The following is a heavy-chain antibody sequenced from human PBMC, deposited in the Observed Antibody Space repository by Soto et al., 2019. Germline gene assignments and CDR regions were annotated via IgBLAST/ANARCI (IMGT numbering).Heavy chain of an antibody. CDR2: ISYDGSNK. D-gene: IGHD3-22*01. Sequence: QVQLVESGGGEVQPGRSLRLSCAASGFTFSSYAMHWVRQAPGKGLEWVAVISYDGSNKYYADSVKGRFTISRDNSKNTLYLQMNSLRAEDTAVYYCARGPEYYYDSSGYYLAEYFQHWGQGTLVTVSS. J-gene: IGHJ1*01. V-gene: IGHV3-30-3*01. CDR1: GFTFSSYA. CDR3: ARGPEYYYDSSGYYLAEYFQH.